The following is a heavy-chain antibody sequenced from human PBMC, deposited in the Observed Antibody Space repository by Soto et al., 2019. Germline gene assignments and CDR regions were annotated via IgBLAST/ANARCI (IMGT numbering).Heavy chain of an antibody. CDR3: ARGGGNYGDYYYYYYGMDA. CDR2: IWYDGSNK. V-gene: IGHV3-33*01. J-gene: IGHJ6*02. Sequence: PGGSLRLSCAASGFTFSSYGMHWVRQAPGKGLEWVAVIWYDGSNKYYADSVKGRFTISRDNSKNTLYLQMNSLRAEDTAVYYCARGGGNYGDYYYYYYGMDAWGQGTTVTVSS. CDR1: GFTFSSYG. D-gene: IGHD4-17*01.